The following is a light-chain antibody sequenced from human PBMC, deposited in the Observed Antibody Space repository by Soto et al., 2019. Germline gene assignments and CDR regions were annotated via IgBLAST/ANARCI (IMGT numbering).Light chain of an antibody. CDR1: QSISSW. CDR2: DAS. CDR3: QQYNSYST. J-gene: IGKJ1*01. V-gene: IGKV1-5*01. Sequence: DIQMTQSASTLSGSAGDRVAITYRASQSISSWLAWYQQTPGQAPKLLIYDASSLESGVPSRLSGSGSGTEFTLTIRSLQPDDFATYYCQQYNSYSTFGQGTKVDIK.